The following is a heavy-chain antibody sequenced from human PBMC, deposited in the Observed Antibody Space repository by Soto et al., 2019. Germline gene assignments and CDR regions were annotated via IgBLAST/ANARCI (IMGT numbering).Heavy chain of an antibody. CDR1: GYTFTSYG. J-gene: IGHJ4*02. CDR2: ISAYNGNT. Sequence: ASVKVPCKASGYTFTSYGISWVRQAPGQGLEWMGWISAYNGNTNYAQKLQGRVTMTTDTSTSTAYMELRSLRSDDTAVYYCARDPPIAVAGTRLDYWGQGTLVTVSS. V-gene: IGHV1-18*01. D-gene: IGHD6-19*01. CDR3: ARDPPIAVAGTRLDY.